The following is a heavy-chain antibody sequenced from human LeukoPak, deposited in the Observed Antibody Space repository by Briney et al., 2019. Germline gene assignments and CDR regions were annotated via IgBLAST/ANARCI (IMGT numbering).Heavy chain of an antibody. D-gene: IGHD3-3*01. J-gene: IGHJ6*02. CDR1: GGSISSGGYY. Sequence: SETLSLTRTVSGGSISSGGYYWSWIRQHPGKGLEWIGYIYYSGSTYYNPSLKSRVTISVDTSKNQFSLKLSSVTAADTAVYYCAREGAGDFWSGYYRYYGMDVWGQGTTVTVSS. CDR2: IYYSGST. V-gene: IGHV4-31*03. CDR3: AREGAGDFWSGYYRYYGMDV.